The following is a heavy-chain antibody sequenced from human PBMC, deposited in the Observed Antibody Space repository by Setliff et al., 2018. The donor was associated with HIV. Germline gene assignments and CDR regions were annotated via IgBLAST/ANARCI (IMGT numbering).Heavy chain of an antibody. CDR2: INPNSGGT. Sequence: ASVKVSCKAAGYSFAAYYIHWVRQAPGQGLEWMGWINPNSGGTNYAQKFQGRVTLTRDTSISTANMELSGLRSDDTAAYYCARDPALTYSGYVYWYFDLWGRGTLVTVSS. D-gene: IGHD5-12*01. V-gene: IGHV1-2*02. CDR1: GYSFAAYY. CDR3: ARDPALTYSGYVYWYFDL. J-gene: IGHJ2*01.